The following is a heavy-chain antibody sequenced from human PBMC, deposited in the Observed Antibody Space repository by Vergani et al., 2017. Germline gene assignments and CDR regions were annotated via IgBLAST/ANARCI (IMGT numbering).Heavy chain of an antibody. D-gene: IGHD6-13*01. CDR2: ISAYNGNT. CDR3: ARVRSSSNPQFHNWFDP. Sequence: QVQLVQSGAEVKKPGVSVKVSCKASCYTFTSYGISWVRQAPGQGLEWMGWISAYNGNTNYAQKLQGRVTMTTDTSPSTAYMELRSLRSDDTAVYYCARVRSSSNPQFHNWFDPWGQGTLVTVSS. V-gene: IGHV1-18*04. J-gene: IGHJ5*02. CDR1: CYTFTSYG.